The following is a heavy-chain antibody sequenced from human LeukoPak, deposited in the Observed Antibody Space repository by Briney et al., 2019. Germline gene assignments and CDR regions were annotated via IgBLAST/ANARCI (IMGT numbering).Heavy chain of an antibody. V-gene: IGHV3-23*01. D-gene: IGHD3-22*01. Sequence: HPGGSLRLSCAASGFTFSSYAMSWVPQAPGKGLECVSAISGSGGSTYYADSVKGRFTISRDNSKNTLYLQMNSLRAEDTAVYYCAKDGSYYDSSGYYGFGAFDIWGQGTMVTVSS. J-gene: IGHJ3*02. CDR2: ISGSGGST. CDR3: AKDGSYYDSSGYYGFGAFDI. CDR1: GFTFSSYA.